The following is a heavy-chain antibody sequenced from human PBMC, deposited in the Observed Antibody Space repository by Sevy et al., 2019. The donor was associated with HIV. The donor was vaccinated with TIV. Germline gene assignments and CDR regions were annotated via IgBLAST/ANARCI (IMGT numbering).Heavy chain of an antibody. CDR1: GFTFSSYW. Sequence: GESLKISCAASGFTFSSYWMSWVRQAPGKGLEWVANIKQDGSEKYYVDSVKGRFTISRDNAKNSLYLQMNSLRAEDTAVYYCAREGYYGNYYYYMDVWGKGTTVTVSS. D-gene: IGHD3-3*01. J-gene: IGHJ6*03. V-gene: IGHV3-7*03. CDR2: IKQDGSEK. CDR3: AREGYYGNYYYYMDV.